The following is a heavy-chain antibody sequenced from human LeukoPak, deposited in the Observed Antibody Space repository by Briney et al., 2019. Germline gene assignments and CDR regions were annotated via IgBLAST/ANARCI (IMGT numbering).Heavy chain of an antibody. Sequence: ASVKVSCKASGYTFTSYYMHWVRQAPGQGLEWMGIINPSGGSTSYAQKFQGRVTMTRDMSTSTVYMELSSLRSEDTAVYYCARGVLQWLVLGSWFDPWGQGTLVTVSS. CDR2: INPSGGST. CDR1: GYTFTSYY. J-gene: IGHJ5*02. CDR3: ARGVLQWLVLGSWFDP. D-gene: IGHD6-19*01. V-gene: IGHV1-46*01.